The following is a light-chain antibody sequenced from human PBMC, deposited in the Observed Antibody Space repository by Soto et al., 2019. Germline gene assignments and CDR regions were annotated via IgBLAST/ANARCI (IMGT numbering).Light chain of an antibody. V-gene: IGKV1-5*03. CDR3: QHYNIYPWT. Sequence: DIQMTQSPSTLSASVGDRVTITCRASQNIINYLAWYQQKPGKAPKLLIYTASSLETGVPSRFSGSGSGTEFTLTVSSLQPDDFGTYYCQHYNIYPWTFGQGTKVEIK. J-gene: IGKJ1*01. CDR1: QNIINY. CDR2: TAS.